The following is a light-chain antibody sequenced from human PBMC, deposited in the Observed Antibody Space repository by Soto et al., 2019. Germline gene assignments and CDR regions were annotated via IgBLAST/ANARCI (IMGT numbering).Light chain of an antibody. CDR1: QSVSSNY. J-gene: IGKJ5*01. Sequence: ESVLTQSPGSLSLSPGERATLSCRASQSVSSNYLAWYQHKPGQAPRLLIYGACSRATGIPDRFSGSGSGTDFTLTISRLEPEDFAVYYCQHYGSSLSITFGQGTRLEIK. V-gene: IGKV3-20*01. CDR3: QHYGSSLSIT. CDR2: GAC.